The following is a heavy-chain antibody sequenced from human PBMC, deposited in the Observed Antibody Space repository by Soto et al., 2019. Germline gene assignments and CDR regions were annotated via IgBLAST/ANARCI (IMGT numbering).Heavy chain of an antibody. CDR2: ISYDGSNK. CDR1: GFTFSSYA. J-gene: IGHJ4*02. CDR3: ARGSGGSCYSGSDF. Sequence: GGSLRLSCAASGFTFSSYAMHWVRQAPGKGLEWVAVISYDGSNKYYADSVKGRFTISRDNSKNTLYLQMNSLRAEDTAVYYCARGSGGSCYSGSDFWGQGTVVTVSS. D-gene: IGHD2-15*01. V-gene: IGHV3-30-3*01.